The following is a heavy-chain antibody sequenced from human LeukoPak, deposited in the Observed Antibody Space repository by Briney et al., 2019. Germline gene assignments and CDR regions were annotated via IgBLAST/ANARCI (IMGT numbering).Heavy chain of an antibody. CDR2: IYYSGSA. J-gene: IGHJ6*04. V-gene: IGHV4-59*01. D-gene: IGHD3-10*01. Sequence: SETLSLTCTVSGGSLSSYNWCWSRHPPRKGLEWIWYIYYSGSANYNPSLTSRATISVDTSKNQFSLKLSSVTAADTAAYYCTSEIKVYGSASYYRYYYYGMDVWGKGTTVTVSS. CDR1: GGSLSSYN. CDR3: TSEIKVYGSASYYRYYYYGMDV.